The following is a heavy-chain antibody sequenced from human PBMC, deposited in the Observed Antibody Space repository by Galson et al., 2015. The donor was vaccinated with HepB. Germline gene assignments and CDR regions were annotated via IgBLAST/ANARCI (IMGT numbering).Heavy chain of an antibody. CDR1: GFTFSSYA. CDR3: ARSAGLGYCSGGSCYCRY. V-gene: IGHV3-30-3*01. CDR2: ISYDGSNK. J-gene: IGHJ4*02. D-gene: IGHD2-15*01. Sequence: SLRLSCAASGFTFSSYAMHWVRQAPGKGLEWVAVISYDGSNKYYADSVKGRFTISRDNSKNTLYLQMNSLRAEDTAVYYCARSAGLGYCSGGSCYCRYWGQGTLVTVSS.